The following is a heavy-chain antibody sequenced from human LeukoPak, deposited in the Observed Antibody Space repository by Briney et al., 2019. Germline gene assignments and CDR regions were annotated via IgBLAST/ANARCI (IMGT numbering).Heavy chain of an antibody. Sequence: ASVKVSCKASGYTFTSYYMHWVRQAPGQGLEWMGIINPSGGSTSYAQKFQGRVTMTRDTSTSTVYMELSSLRSEDTAVYYCARGTYYDSSGYYRSDYWGQGTLVTVSS. J-gene: IGHJ4*02. CDR2: INPSGGST. D-gene: IGHD3-22*01. V-gene: IGHV1-46*01. CDR1: GYTFTSYY. CDR3: ARGTYYDSSGYYRSDY.